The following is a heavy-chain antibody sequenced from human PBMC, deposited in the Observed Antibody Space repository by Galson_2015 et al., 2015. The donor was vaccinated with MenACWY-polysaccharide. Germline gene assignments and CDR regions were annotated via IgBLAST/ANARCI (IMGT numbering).Heavy chain of an antibody. Sequence: SLRLSCAASGSTFRGSGMHWVRQAPGKGLEWVAVIQYDGSQKQYIDSVRGRFSISRDNSKHTLYLEMNSLRAEDTALYYCAREGSRIVFHAFDIWGQGTMVTVSS. V-gene: IGHV3-33*01. CDR2: IQYDGSQK. CDR3: AREGSRIVFHAFDI. D-gene: IGHD3-10*02. CDR1: GSTFRGSG. J-gene: IGHJ3*02.